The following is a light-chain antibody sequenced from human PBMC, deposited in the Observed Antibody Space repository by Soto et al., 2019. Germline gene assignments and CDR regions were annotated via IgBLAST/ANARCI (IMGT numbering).Light chain of an antibody. J-gene: IGKJ1*01. CDR2: KAS. CDR1: QTISSW. CDR3: PHYNRYSEA. V-gene: IGKV1-5*03. Sequence: DIQMTQSPSTLSGSVGDRVTITCRASQTISSWLAWYQQKPGKDPKLLIYKASTLKSGVPSRFSGSGSGTEFTLTISSLQPDDFATYYCPHYNRYSEAFGQGTKVDIK.